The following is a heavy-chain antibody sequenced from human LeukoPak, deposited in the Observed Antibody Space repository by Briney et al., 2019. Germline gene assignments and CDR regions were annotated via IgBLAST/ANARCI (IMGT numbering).Heavy chain of an antibody. Sequence: ASVKVSCKASGGTFSSYAISWARQAPGQGLEWMGGIIPIFGTANYAQKFQGRVTITADESTSTAYMELSSLRSEDTAVYYCARGGVDGDREIDYWGQGTLVTVSS. CDR2: IIPIFGTA. CDR1: GGTFSSYA. CDR3: ARGGVDGDREIDY. D-gene: IGHD4-17*01. J-gene: IGHJ4*02. V-gene: IGHV1-69*13.